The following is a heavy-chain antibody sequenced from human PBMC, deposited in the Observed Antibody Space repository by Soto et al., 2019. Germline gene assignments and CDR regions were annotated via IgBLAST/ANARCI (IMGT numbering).Heavy chain of an antibody. CDR2: IRSKANSYAT. CDR3: TRHDGGYSGYDLFNGYYHYYMDV. D-gene: IGHD5-12*01. CDR1: GFTFSGAA. J-gene: IGHJ6*03. Sequence: EVQLVESGGGLVQPGGSLKLSCAASGFTFSGAAIHWVRQASGKGLEWVGRIRSKANSYATVYAASVKGRFTISRDDSQNTAYLQMNSLEIEDTAVYYCTRHDGGYSGYDLFNGYYHYYMDVWGRGPTVTVSS. V-gene: IGHV3-73*01.